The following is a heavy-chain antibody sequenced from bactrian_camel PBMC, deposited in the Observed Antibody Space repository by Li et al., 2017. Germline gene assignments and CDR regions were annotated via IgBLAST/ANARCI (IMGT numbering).Heavy chain of an antibody. CDR2: IDRDGRA. V-gene: IGHV3S53*01. Sequence: VQLVESGGGSVQAGGSLRLSCGASGYTSSPVYMAWFRQAPGKEREGVAAIDRDGRAMYALSVKGRFTISRDNARNTLYLQLSSLRTEDTAMYYCASDRGEFFPYGTSWHYWGQGTQVTVS. J-gene: IGHJ4*01. CDR3: ASDRGEFFPYGTSWHY. CDR1: GYTSSPVY. D-gene: IGHD6*01.